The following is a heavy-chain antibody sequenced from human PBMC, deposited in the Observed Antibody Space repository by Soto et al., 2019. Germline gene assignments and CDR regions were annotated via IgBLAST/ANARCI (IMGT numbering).Heavy chain of an antibody. CDR2: ISGSGGST. Sequence: VGSLRLSCAASGFTFSSYAMSWVRQAPGKGLEWVSAISGSGGSTYYADSVKGRFTISRDNSKNTLYLQMNSLRAEDTAVYYCAKASYSGSWPYYFDYWGQGTLVTVSS. J-gene: IGHJ4*02. CDR3: AKASYSGSWPYYFDY. V-gene: IGHV3-23*01. CDR1: GFTFSSYA. D-gene: IGHD1-26*01.